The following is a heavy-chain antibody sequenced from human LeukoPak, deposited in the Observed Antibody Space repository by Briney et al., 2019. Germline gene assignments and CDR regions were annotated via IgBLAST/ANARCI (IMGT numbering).Heavy chain of an antibody. V-gene: IGHV3-48*03. CDR1: GFTFSSYE. CDR2: ISSSGSTI. J-gene: IGHJ6*02. CDR3: ARDSRFTMVRGGDGMDV. D-gene: IGHD3-10*01. Sequence: GGSLRLSCAASGFTFSSYEMNWVRQAPGKGLEWVSYISSSGSTIYYADSVKGRFTISRDNAKNSLYLQMNSLRAEDTAVYHCARDSRFTMVRGGDGMDVWGQGTTVTVSS.